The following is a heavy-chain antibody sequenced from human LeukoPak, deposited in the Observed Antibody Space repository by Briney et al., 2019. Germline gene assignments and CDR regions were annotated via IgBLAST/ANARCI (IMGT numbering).Heavy chain of an antibody. V-gene: IGHV4-4*09. CDR2: IYTSGST. CDR3: ARLIVVVPAAKFYFDY. D-gene: IGHD2-2*01. J-gene: IGHJ4*02. Sequence: SETLSLTCTVSGGSISSYYWSWIRQPPGKGLEWIWYIYTSGSTNYNPSLKSRVTISVDTSKNQFSLKLSSVTAADTAVYYCARLIVVVPAAKFYFDYWGQGTLVTVSS. CDR1: GGSISSYY.